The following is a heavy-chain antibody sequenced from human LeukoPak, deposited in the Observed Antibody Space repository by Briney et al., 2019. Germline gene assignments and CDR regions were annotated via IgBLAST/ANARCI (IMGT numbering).Heavy chain of an antibody. Sequence: SETLSLTCAVYGGSFSGYYWSWIRQPPGKGLEWIGEINHSGSTNYNPSLKSRVTISVDTSKNQFSLKLSSVTAADTAVYYCARRAAAGRRPYYFDYWGQGTLVTVSS. J-gene: IGHJ4*02. CDR1: GGSFSGYY. CDR2: INHSGST. D-gene: IGHD6-13*01. CDR3: ARRAAAGRRPYYFDY. V-gene: IGHV4-34*01.